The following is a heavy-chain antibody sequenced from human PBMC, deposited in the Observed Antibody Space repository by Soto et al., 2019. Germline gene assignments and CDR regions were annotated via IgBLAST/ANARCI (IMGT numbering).Heavy chain of an antibody. CDR3: AREYDILNWFDP. CDR2: ISSSSSTI. CDR1: GFTFSSYS. D-gene: IGHD3-9*01. J-gene: IGHJ5*02. V-gene: IGHV3-48*01. Sequence: EVQLVESGGGLVQPGGSLRLSCAASGFTFSSYSMNWVRQAPGKGLEWVSYISSSSSTIYYADSVKGRFTISRDNAKNYLYLHMNRLRAEDTAVYYCAREYDILNWFDPWGQGTLVTVSS.